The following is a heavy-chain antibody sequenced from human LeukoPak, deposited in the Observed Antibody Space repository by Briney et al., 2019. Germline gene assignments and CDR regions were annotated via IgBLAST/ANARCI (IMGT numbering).Heavy chain of an antibody. Sequence: GGSLRLSCAASGFTFSSYWMSWVRQAPGKGLEWVANIKQDGSEKYYVDSVKGRFTISRDNAKNSLYLQMNSLRAEDTAVYYCAKDPGGSDYGEIYFDYWGQGTLVTVSS. CDR2: IKQDGSEK. D-gene: IGHD4-17*01. J-gene: IGHJ4*02. V-gene: IGHV3-7*01. CDR3: AKDPGGSDYGEIYFDY. CDR1: GFTFSSYW.